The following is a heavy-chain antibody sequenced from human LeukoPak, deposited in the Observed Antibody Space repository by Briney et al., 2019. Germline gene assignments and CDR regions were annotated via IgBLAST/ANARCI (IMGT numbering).Heavy chain of an antibody. CDR3: ATSYDGKTAPYDL. J-gene: IGHJ5*02. V-gene: IGHV4-4*08. D-gene: IGHD4-23*01. Sequence: SETLSLNCTVSNDSISSYCCSWVRQPPGKGLEWIGFMCPSGRTDYNPSLKSRVTMSIDTSKNQLSMELRFLTAADTAVYYCATSYDGKTAPYDLWGHGTLVTVSS. CDR1: NDSISSYC. CDR2: MCPSGRT.